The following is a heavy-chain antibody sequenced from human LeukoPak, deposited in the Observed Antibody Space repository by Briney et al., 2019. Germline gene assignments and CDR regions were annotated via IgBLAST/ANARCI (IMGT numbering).Heavy chain of an antibody. CDR1: GFTFSSYG. CDR2: IRYDGSNK. D-gene: IGHD5-18*01. Sequence: GGSLRLSCEASGFTFSSYGMHWVRQAPGKGLEWVAFIRYDGSNKYYADSVKGRFTISRDNSKNTLYLQMNSLRAEDTAVYYCAKDLLGYSYGFDYCGQGTLVTVSS. J-gene: IGHJ4*02. V-gene: IGHV3-30*02. CDR3: AKDLLGYSYGFDY.